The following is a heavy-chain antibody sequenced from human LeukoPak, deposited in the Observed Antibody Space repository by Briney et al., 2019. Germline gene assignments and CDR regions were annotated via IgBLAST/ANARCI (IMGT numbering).Heavy chain of an antibody. J-gene: IGHJ4*02. CDR3: AKDRYSSSWYYFDY. CDR1: GFTFSSYG. V-gene: IGHV3-30*02. CDR2: IRYDGSNK. Sequence: GGSLRLSCAASGFTFSSYGMHLVRQAPGKGLEWVAFIRYDGSNKYYADSVKGRFTISRDNSKNTLYLQMNSLRAEDTAVYYCAKDRYSSSWYYFDYWGQGTLVTVSS. D-gene: IGHD6-13*01.